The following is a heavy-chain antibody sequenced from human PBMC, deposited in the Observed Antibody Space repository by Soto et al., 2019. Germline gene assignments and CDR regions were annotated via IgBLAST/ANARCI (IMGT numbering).Heavy chain of an antibody. D-gene: IGHD3-3*01. J-gene: IGHJ6*02. CDR1: GFTFSSYG. V-gene: IGHV3-30*18. CDR3: AKEGVTIFGVVIDYGMDV. CDR2: ISYDGSNK. Sequence: QVQLVESGGGVVQPGRSLRLSCAASGFTFSSYGMHWVRQAPGKGLEWVAVISYDGSNKYYADSVKGRFTISRDNSKNTLYLQMSSLRGEDTAVYYCAKEGVTIFGVVIDYGMDVWGQGTTVTVSS.